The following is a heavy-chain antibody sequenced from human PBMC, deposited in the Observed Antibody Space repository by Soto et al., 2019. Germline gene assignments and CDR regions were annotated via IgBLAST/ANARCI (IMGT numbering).Heavy chain of an antibody. Sequence: SETLSLTCTVSGGSISSSSYYWGWIRQPPGKGLEWIGSIYYSGSTYYNPSLKSRVTISVDTSKNQFSLKLSSVTAADTAVYYCARIIVAGTLFGYYYGMDVWGQGTTVTVSS. CDR2: IYYSGST. J-gene: IGHJ6*02. CDR3: ARIIVAGTLFGYYYGMDV. V-gene: IGHV4-39*01. D-gene: IGHD5-12*01. CDR1: GGSISSSSYY.